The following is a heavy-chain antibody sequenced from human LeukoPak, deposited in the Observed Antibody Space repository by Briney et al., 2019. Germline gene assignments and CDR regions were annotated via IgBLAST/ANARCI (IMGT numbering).Heavy chain of an antibody. CDR2: IEKDGGDK. V-gene: IGHV3-7*01. D-gene: IGHD3-16*01. J-gene: IGHJ4*02. CDR3: TRELWPGDY. Sequence: GGSLRLSCEASGFTFSSYWMSWVRQAPGKGLEWVANIEKDGGDKYYVDSVRGRFTISRDNAKSLVYLQMNSLRVEDTAVYYCTRELWPGDYWGQGTLVTVSS. CDR1: GFTFSSYW.